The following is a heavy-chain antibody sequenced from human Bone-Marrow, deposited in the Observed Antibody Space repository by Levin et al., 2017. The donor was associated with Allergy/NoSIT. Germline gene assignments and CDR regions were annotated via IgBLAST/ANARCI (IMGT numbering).Heavy chain of an antibody. J-gene: IGHJ4*02. CDR2: ISYDGSNK. CDR3: ARTQRITMVRGVTNPDY. D-gene: IGHD3-10*01. CDR1: GFTFSSYA. Sequence: GGSLRLSCAASGFTFSSYAMHWVRQAPGKGLEWVAVISYDGSNKYYADSVKGRFTISRDNSKNTLYLQMNSLRAEDTAVYYCARTQRITMVRGVTNPDYWGQGTLVTVSS. V-gene: IGHV3-30-3*01.